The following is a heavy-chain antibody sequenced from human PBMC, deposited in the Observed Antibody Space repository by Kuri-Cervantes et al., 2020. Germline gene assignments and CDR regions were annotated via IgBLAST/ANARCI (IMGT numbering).Heavy chain of an antibody. D-gene: IGHD3-16*02. Sequence: GSVKVSCKVSGYTLTELSMHWVRQAPGKGLEWMGGFDPEDGETIYAQKFQGRVTMTEDTSTDTAYMELSSLRSEDTAVYYCATALRDYIWGSYRPFDYWGQGTLVTVSS. V-gene: IGHV1-24*01. CDR3: ATALRDYIWGSYRPFDY. CDR1: GYTLTELS. J-gene: IGHJ4*02. CDR2: FDPEDGET.